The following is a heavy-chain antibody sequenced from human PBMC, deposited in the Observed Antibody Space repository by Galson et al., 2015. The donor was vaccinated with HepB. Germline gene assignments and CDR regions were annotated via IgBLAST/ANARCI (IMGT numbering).Heavy chain of an antibody. D-gene: IGHD3-10*01. CDR3: ARAHYGSGRPHYYYYGMDV. V-gene: IGHV1-69*13. CDR1: GGTFSSYA. Sequence: SVKVSCKASGGTFSSYAISWVRQAPGQGLEWMGGIIPIFGTANYAQKFQGRVTITADESTSTAYMELSSLRSEDTAVYYCARAHYGSGRPHYYYYGMDVWGQGTTVTVSS. J-gene: IGHJ6*02. CDR2: IIPIFGTA.